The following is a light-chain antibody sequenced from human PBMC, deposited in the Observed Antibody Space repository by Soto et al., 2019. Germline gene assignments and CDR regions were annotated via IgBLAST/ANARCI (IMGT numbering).Light chain of an antibody. CDR1: QSVSCNY. V-gene: IGKV3-20*01. CDR2: GAS. J-gene: IGKJ1*01. CDR3: QQYGSSRWT. Sequence: EIVLTQSPGTLSLSPGERATLSCRASQSVSCNYLAWYHQNRGQAPRLLIYGASSRAPGIPDRFAGSGSGTDFTLTISRLEPEDFAVYYCQQYGSSRWTFGQGTKVEIK.